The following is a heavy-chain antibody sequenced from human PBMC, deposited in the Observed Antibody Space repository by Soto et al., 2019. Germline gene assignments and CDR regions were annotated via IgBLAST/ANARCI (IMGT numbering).Heavy chain of an antibody. Sequence: SETLSLTCAVSGYSISSGYYWGWIRQPPGKGLEWIGSIYHSGSTYYNPSLKSRVTISVDTSKNQFSLKLSSVTAADTAVYYCARGLIEVAADAFDIWGQGTMVTVSS. CDR1: GYSISSGYY. CDR3: ARGLIEVAADAFDI. V-gene: IGHV4-38-2*01. J-gene: IGHJ3*02. CDR2: IYHSGST. D-gene: IGHD6-19*01.